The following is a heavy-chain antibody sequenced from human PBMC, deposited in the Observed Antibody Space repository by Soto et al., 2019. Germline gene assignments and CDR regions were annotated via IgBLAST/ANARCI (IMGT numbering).Heavy chain of an antibody. J-gene: IGHJ5*02. D-gene: IGHD2-2*01. Sequence: QVQLQQWGAGLLKPSETLSLTCAVYGGSFSSYYWCWIRQPPGKGLEWIGQINHYGSTDYNPSLTSRVTLSVDTSKTHFSLRLSSVPAADTAMYYCATHCSSTSCYYTFDPWGQGTLVTVSS. CDR2: INHYGST. CDR1: GGSFSSYY. V-gene: IGHV4-34*01. CDR3: ATHCSSTSCYYTFDP.